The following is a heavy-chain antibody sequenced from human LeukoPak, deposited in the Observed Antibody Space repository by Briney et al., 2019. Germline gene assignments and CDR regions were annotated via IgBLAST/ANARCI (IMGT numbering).Heavy chain of an antibody. CDR3: ARGHPSHMVRGAAGWFDP. D-gene: IGHD3-10*01. CDR2: INHSGST. J-gene: IGHJ5*02. V-gene: IGHV4-34*01. Sequence: PSETPSLTCAVYGGSFSGYYWSWIRQPPGKGLEWIGEINHSGSTNYNPSLKSRVTISVDTSKNQFSLKLSSVTAADTAVYYCARGHPSHMVRGAAGWFDPWGQGTPVTVSS. CDR1: GGSFSGYY.